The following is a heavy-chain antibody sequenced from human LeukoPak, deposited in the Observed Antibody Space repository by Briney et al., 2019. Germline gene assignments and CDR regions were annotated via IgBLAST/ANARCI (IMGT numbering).Heavy chain of an antibody. J-gene: IGHJ3*02. Sequence: SETLSLTCTVSGGSISSYYWSWIRQPPGKGLEWIGYIYYSGSTNYNPSLKSRVTISVDTSKNQCSLKLSSVTAADTAVYYCARVGNYYGSGSQPGIDAFDIWGQGTMVTVSS. CDR3: ARVGNYYGSGSQPGIDAFDI. D-gene: IGHD3-10*01. CDR2: IYYSGST. CDR1: GGSISSYY. V-gene: IGHV4-59*01.